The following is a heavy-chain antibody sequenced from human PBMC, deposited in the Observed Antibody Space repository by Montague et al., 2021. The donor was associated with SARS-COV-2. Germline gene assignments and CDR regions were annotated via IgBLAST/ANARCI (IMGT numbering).Heavy chain of an antibody. CDR2: INHSGGT. V-gene: IGHV4-34*01. CDR1: GGSFSGHS. D-gene: IGHD3-22*01. J-gene: IGHJ4*02. Sequence: SETLSLTCAVYGGSFSGHSWTWIRQPPGKGLEWIGEINHSGGTNXNPSLKSRVTISVDTSKNQSSLKLSSLTAADTAVYYCARGLTDVTVILVFVGASLYFDSWGQGALVTVSS. CDR3: ARGLTDVTVILVFVGASLYFDS.